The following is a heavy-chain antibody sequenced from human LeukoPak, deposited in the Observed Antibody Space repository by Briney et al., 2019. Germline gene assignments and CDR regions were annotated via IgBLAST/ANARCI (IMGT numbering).Heavy chain of an antibody. Sequence: PSETLSLTCAVYGGSFSGYYWSWIRQPPGKGLEWIGEINHSGSTNYNPSLKSRVTISVDTSKNQFSLKLSSVTAADTAVYYCASATERLRHFDYWGQGTLVTVSS. V-gene: IGHV4-34*01. CDR1: GGSFSGYY. D-gene: IGHD5-12*01. CDR2: INHSGST. J-gene: IGHJ4*02. CDR3: ASATERLRHFDY.